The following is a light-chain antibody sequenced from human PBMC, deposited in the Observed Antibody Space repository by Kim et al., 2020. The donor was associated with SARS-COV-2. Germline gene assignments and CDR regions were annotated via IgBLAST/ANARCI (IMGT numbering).Light chain of an antibody. CDR1: QGIRKY. Sequence: AAVGDRVTITGRASQGIRKYLARLQQKPGKAPRSLIYDASSLQTGVPSRFSGSGSGTDFTLTISSLQPEDFATYYGQQYDGYPITFGQGTRLEIK. CDR3: QQYDGYPIT. V-gene: IGKV1-16*01. J-gene: IGKJ5*01. CDR2: DAS.